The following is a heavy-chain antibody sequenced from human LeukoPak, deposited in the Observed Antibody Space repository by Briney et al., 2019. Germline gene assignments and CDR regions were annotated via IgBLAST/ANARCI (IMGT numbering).Heavy chain of an antibody. J-gene: IGHJ4*02. CDR1: GGSISSSSYY. V-gene: IGHV4-39*07. CDR3: ARDFLGDGYNYFDY. D-gene: IGHD5-24*01. CDR2: IYYSGST. Sequence: SETLSLTCTVSGGSISSSSYYWGWIRQPPGKGLEWIGSIYYSGSTYYNPSLKSRVTISVDTSKNQFSLKLSSVTAADTAVYYCARDFLGDGYNYFDYWGQGTLVTVSS.